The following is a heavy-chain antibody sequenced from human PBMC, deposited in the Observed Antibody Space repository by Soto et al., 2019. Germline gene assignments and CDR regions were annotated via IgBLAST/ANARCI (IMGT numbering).Heavy chain of an antibody. CDR2: IIPIFGTA. V-gene: IGHV1-69*06. CDR1: GGTFSSYA. Sequence: SVEVSCKXSGGTFSSYAISWVRQAPGQGLEWMGGIIPIFGTANYAQKFQGRVTITADKSTSTAYMELSSLRSEDTAVYYCARGATNWYYYYGMDVWGQGTTVTVSS. J-gene: IGHJ6*02. CDR3: ARGATNWYYYYGMDV. D-gene: IGHD1-26*01.